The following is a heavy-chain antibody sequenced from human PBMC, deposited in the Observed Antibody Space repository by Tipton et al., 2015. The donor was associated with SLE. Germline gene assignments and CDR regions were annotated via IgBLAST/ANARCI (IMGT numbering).Heavy chain of an antibody. CDR2: IDYSGGT. V-gene: IGHV4-39*07. Sequence: TLSLTCTVSGGSISSSSPYWAWIRQPPDKGLEYIGNIDYSGGTYYNPSLESRATMSIDTSKNQFSLKLSSVTAADTAVYYCARANWGLPHFDYWGQGTLVTVSS. CDR3: ARANWGLPHFDY. J-gene: IGHJ4*02. D-gene: IGHD7-27*01. CDR1: GGSISSSSPY.